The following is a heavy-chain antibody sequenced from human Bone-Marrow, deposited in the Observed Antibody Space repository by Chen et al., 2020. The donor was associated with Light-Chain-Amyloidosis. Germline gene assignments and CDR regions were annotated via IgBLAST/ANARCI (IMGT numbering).Heavy chain of an antibody. V-gene: IGHV4-38-2*01. CDR2: FYHGGSP. CDR3: ARGAVGGTTGV. Sequence: QVLLQQSGPGLVKPSETLSLICAVSGNSISRGYFWGWIRQPPGKGLEWIGVLDFYHGGSPYYRPSRKSRVTITADTAKNQFSLNLTTVTAADTATYYCARGAVGGTTGVWGQGTLVTVSS. J-gene: IGHJ4*02. CDR1: GNSISRGYF. D-gene: IGHD1-26*01.